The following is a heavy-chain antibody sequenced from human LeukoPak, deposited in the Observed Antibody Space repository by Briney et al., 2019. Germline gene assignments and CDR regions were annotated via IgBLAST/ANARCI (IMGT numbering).Heavy chain of an antibody. CDR2: IYHTGNT. Sequence: PSQTLSLTCALSGASITSGDYSWNWLRQPPGKGLEWIGYIYHTGNTYYNPSLRSRVTISVDRSKNQFSLKLSSVTAADTAVYYCARGFFLRANPGSWFDPWGQGTLVTVSS. J-gene: IGHJ5*02. CDR3: ARGFFLRANPGSWFDP. D-gene: IGHD3-10*01. V-gene: IGHV4-30-2*01. CDR1: GASITSGDYS.